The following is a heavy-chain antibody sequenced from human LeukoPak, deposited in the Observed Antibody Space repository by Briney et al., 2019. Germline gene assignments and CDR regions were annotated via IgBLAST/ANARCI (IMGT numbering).Heavy chain of an antibody. CDR3: TRDRGYSSSYFDY. CDR2: IRSKAYGGTT. CDR1: GFTFGDYA. V-gene: IGHV3-49*03. J-gene: IGHJ4*02. D-gene: IGHD6-13*01. Sequence: PGGSLRLSCTASGFTFGDYAMSWFRQAPGKGLEWVGFIRSKAYGGTTEYAASVKGRFTISRDDSKSIAYLQMNSLKTEDTAVYYCTRDRGYSSSYFDYWGQETLVTVSS.